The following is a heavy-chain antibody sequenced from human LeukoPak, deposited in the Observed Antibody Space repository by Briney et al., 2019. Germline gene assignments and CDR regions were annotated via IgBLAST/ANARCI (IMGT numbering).Heavy chain of an antibody. Sequence: GGSLRLSCAASGFTFSNAWMSWVCQAPGKGLEWVGRIKSKTDGGTTDYAAPVKGRFTISRDDSKNTLYLQMNSLKTEDTAVYYCTTTYSSPGAFDIWGQGTMVTVSS. CDR3: TTTYSSPGAFDI. J-gene: IGHJ3*02. CDR1: GFTFSNAW. CDR2: IKSKTDGGTT. V-gene: IGHV3-15*01. D-gene: IGHD6-13*01.